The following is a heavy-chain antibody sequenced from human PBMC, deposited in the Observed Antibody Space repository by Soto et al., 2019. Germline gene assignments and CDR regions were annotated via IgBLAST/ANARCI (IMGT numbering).Heavy chain of an antibody. D-gene: IGHD1-20*01. Sequence: QVQLVQSGAEVKKPGSSVKVSCKASGGTFSSYAISWVRQAPGQGLEWMGGIIPIFGTANYAQQFQGRVTIAADESTSTAYMELSSLRSEDAAVYYCASESKRSGIYGMDVWGQGTTVTVSS. V-gene: IGHV1-69*01. CDR1: GGTFSSYA. CDR2: IIPIFGTA. J-gene: IGHJ6*02. CDR3: ASESKRSGIYGMDV.